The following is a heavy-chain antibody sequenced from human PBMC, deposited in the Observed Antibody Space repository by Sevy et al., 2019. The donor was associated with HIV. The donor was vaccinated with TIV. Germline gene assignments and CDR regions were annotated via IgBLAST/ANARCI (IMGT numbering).Heavy chain of an antibody. CDR2: INHSGST. J-gene: IGHJ5*02. Sequence: SEALSLTCAVYGGSFSGYYWSWIRQPPGKGLEWIGEINHSGSTNYNPSLKSRVTISVDTSKNQFSLKLSSVTAADTAVYYCARERDGYGWGWFDPWGQGTLVTVSS. V-gene: IGHV4-34*01. CDR3: ARERDGYGWGWFDP. CDR1: GGSFSGYY. D-gene: IGHD3-16*01.